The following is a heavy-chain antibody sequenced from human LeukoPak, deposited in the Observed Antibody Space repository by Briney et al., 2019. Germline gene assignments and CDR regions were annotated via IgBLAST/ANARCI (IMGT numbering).Heavy chain of an antibody. CDR3: ARANFLYCSSSTCLFVY. J-gene: IGHJ4*02. D-gene: IGHD2-2*01. CDR2: LNPNDGGT. Sequence: ASVQVSCHASGYTFTYYYMHWVRPAPGQGFEWMGWLNPNDGGTNYAQKFQGRVTMTRDTSISTAHMEVSRLRSDDTAVYYCARANFLYCSSSTCLFVYWGQGTLVTVSS. V-gene: IGHV1-2*02. CDR1: GYTFTYYY.